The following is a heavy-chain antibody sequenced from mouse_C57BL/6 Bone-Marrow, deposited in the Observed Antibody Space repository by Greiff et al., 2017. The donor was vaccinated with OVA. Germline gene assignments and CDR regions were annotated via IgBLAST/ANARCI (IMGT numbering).Heavy chain of an antibody. D-gene: IGHD1-1*01. Sequence: VHVKQSGAELVRPGASVQLSCTASGFNIKDDYMHWVKQRPEQGLEWIGWIDPENGDTEYASQFQGKATITAHTSSNTAYLQLSSLTSEDTAVYYCTAHYYGSSYWFAYWGQGTLVTVSA. V-gene: IGHV14-4*01. CDR1: GFNIKDDY. CDR2: IDPENGDT. J-gene: IGHJ3*01. CDR3: TAHYYGSSYWFAY.